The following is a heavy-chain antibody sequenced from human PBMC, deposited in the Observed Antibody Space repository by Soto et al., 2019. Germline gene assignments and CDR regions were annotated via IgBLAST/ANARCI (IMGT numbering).Heavy chain of an antibody. J-gene: IGHJ3*02. CDR3: ARVVYYDSSGHDAFDI. Sequence: QTLSLTCAISGDSVSSNSAAWNWIRQSPSRGLEWLGRTYYRSKWYNDYAVSVKSRITINPDTSKNQFSLQLNSVTPEDTAVYYCARVVYYDSSGHDAFDIWGQGTMVTVSS. D-gene: IGHD3-22*01. CDR2: TYYRSKWYN. CDR1: GDSVSSNSAA. V-gene: IGHV6-1*01.